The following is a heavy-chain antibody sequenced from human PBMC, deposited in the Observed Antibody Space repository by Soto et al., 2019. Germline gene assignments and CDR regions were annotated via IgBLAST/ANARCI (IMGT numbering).Heavy chain of an antibody. CDR3: ARRISARTYYFDY. CDR1: GGSITTVGYS. D-gene: IGHD6-6*01. CDR2: IFHSGIS. J-gene: IGHJ4*02. Sequence: SETLSLTCAVSGGSITTVGYSWSWIRQPPGKGLEWIGYIFHSGISYSNPSLKGRVTMSVDGSKNRFSLRLSSVTAADTAVYYCARRISARTYYFDYWGQGTLVTVSS. V-gene: IGHV4-30-2*01.